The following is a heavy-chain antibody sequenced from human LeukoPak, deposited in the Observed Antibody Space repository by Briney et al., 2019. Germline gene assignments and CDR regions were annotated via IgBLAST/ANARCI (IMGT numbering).Heavy chain of an antibody. V-gene: IGHV3-23*05. CDR2: ISISAVST. D-gene: IGHD3-22*01. J-gene: IGHJ4*02. CDR1: GFTFSTYA. Sequence: GGSLRLSCAASGFTFSTYAMTWLRQAPGKGLEWVSTISISAVSTYYADSVKGRFTISRDNSKSTLFLQMISLSAEDTAVYYRAKTRDGYYYDWGQGTLVTVSS. CDR3: AKTRDGYYYD.